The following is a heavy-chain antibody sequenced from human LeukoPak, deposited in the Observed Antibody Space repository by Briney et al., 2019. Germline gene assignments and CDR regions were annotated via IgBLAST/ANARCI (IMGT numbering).Heavy chain of an antibody. CDR1: GGSISSGGYY. V-gene: IGHV4-31*03. J-gene: IGHJ3*02. Sequence: SETLSLTCTVSGGSISSGGYYWSWIRQHPGKGLEWIGYIYYSGSTYYNPSLKSRVTISVDTSKNQFSLKLSSETAADTAVYYCARGYYDSSGYWPNAFDIWGQGTMVTVSS. D-gene: IGHD3-22*01. CDR2: IYYSGST. CDR3: ARGYYDSSGYWPNAFDI.